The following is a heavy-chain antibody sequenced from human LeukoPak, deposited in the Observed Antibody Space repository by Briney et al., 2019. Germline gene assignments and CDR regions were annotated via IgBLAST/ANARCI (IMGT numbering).Heavy chain of an antibody. CDR2: IYHSGST. J-gene: IGHJ6*03. CDR3: AKSNDFWSGYYPDYYYYYMDV. V-gene: IGHV4-38-2*02. CDR1: GYSISSGYY. D-gene: IGHD3-3*01. Sequence: SETLSLTCTVSGYSISSGYYWGWIRQPPGKGLEWIGSIYHSGSTYYNPSLKSRVTISVDTSKNQFSLKLSSVTAADTAVYYCAKSNDFWSGYYPDYYYYYMDVWGKGTTVTVSS.